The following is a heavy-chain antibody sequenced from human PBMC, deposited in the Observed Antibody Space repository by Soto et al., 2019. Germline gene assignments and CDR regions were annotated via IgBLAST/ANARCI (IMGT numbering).Heavy chain of an antibody. CDR2: IKSKTDGGAT. Sequence: VGSLRLSCAASGFTFSNAWMSWVRQAPGKGLEWVGRIKSKTDGGATDYTAPVKGRFTISRDDSKNTLYLQMNSLKTEDTAVYYCTTSPYYYGSGGYYYGMDVWGQGTTVTVSS. V-gene: IGHV3-15*01. J-gene: IGHJ6*02. CDR1: GFTFSNAW. CDR3: TTSPYYYGSGGYYYGMDV. D-gene: IGHD3-10*01.